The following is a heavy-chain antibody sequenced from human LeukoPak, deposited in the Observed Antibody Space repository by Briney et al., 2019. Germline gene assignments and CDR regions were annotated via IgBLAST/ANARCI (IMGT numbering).Heavy chain of an antibody. CDR2: IKQDGSEK. J-gene: IGHJ4*02. Sequence: GGSLRLSCAGSGFTFKNYWMIWVRQAPGKGLEWVANIKQDGSEKFYVDSVKGRFTVSRDNAKNSLYLQMNSLRAEDTAVYYCARLKKGHGLGYWGQGTLVTVSS. CDR3: ARLKKGHGLGY. D-gene: IGHD2-2*03. CDR1: GFTFKNYW. V-gene: IGHV3-7*01.